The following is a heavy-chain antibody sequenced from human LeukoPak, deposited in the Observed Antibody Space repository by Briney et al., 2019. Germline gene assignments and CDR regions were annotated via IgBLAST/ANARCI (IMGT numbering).Heavy chain of an antibody. CDR1: GGSISSGGYY. CDR3: ARDGYGVQPDAFDI. J-gene: IGHJ3*02. V-gene: IGHV4-31*03. CDR2: IYYSGST. D-gene: IGHD4-17*01. Sequence: PSETLSLTCTVSGGSISSGGYYWSWIRQHPGKGLEWIGYIYYSGSTYYNPSLKSRVTISVDTSKNQFSLKLSSVTAADTAVYYCARDGYGVQPDAFDIWGQGTMVTVSS.